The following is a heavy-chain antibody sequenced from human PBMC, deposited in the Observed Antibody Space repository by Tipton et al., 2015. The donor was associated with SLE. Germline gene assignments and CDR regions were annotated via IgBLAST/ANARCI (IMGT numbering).Heavy chain of an antibody. CDR3: ARHDYDDNGYYMHYFDY. Sequence: QLVQSGGGLVQPGGSLRLSCAASGFTVSSNYMSWVRQAPGKGLEWVSVIYSGGSTYYADSVKGRFTISRHNSKNTLYLQMNSLRAEDTAVYYCARHDYDDNGYYMHYFDYWGQGTLVTVSS. V-gene: IGHV3-53*04. D-gene: IGHD3-22*01. CDR1: GFTVSSNY. CDR2: IYSGGST. J-gene: IGHJ4*02.